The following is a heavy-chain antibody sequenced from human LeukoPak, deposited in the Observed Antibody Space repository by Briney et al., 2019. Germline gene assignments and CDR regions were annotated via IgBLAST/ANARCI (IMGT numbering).Heavy chain of an antibody. D-gene: IGHD2-2*01. J-gene: IGHJ6*04. CDR3: ARGRNRKVVVVPAAYGMDV. Sequence: SETLSLTCAVYGGSFSGYYWSWIRQPPGKGLEWIGEINHSGSTNYNPSLKSRVTLSVDTSKNQFSLKLSSVTAADTAVYYCARGRNRKVVVVPAAYGMDVWGKGTTVTVSS. V-gene: IGHV4-34*01. CDR1: GGSFSGYY. CDR2: INHSGST.